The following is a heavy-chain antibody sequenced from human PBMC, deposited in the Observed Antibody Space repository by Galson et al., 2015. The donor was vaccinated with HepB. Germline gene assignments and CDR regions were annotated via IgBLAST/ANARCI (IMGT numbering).Heavy chain of an antibody. V-gene: IGHV3-11*01. CDR1: GFTLSDYY. D-gene: IGHD3-10*01. J-gene: IGHJ6*02. CDR3: ARDVHGSGSYRLYYYYGMDV. Sequence: SLRLSCAASGFTLSDYYMSWIRQAPGKGLEWVSYISSSGSTIYYADSVKGRFTISRDNAKNSLYLQMNSLRAEDTAVYYCARDVHGSGSYRLYYYYGMDVWGQGTTVTVSS. CDR2: ISSSGSTI.